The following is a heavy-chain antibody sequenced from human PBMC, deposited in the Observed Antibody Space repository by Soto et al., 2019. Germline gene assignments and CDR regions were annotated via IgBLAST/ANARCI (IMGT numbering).Heavy chain of an antibody. D-gene: IGHD3-22*01. CDR1: GGSISSYY. CDR3: ARDVRVYYYDSSGYYSDAFDI. CDR2: IYYSGST. Sequence: SETLSLTCTVSGGSISSYYWSWIRQPPGKGLEWIGYIYYSGSTNYNPSLKSRVTISVDTSKNQFSLKLSSVTAADTAVYYCARDVRVYYYDSSGYYSDAFDIWGQGTMVTVSS. V-gene: IGHV4-59*01. J-gene: IGHJ3*02.